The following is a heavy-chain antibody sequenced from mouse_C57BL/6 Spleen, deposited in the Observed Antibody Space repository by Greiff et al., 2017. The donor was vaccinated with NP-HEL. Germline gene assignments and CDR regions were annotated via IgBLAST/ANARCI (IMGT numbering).Heavy chain of an antibody. CDR3: ARRVLRYFDY. D-gene: IGHD1-1*01. J-gene: IGHJ2*01. CDR2: IYPRDGSP. CDR1: GYTFTSYD. Sequence: QVQLQQSGPELVKPGASVKLSCKASGYTFTSYDINWVKQRPGQGLEWIGWIYPRDGSPKYNEKFKGKATLTVDTSSSTAYMELHSLTSEDSAVYFCARRVLRYFDYWGQGTTLTVSS. V-gene: IGHV1-85*01.